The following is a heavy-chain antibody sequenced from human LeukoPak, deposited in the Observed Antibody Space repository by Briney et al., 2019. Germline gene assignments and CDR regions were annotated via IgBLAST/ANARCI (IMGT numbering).Heavy chain of an antibody. J-gene: IGHJ6*03. V-gene: IGHV1-24*01. D-gene: IGHD2-21*02. Sequence: GASVKVSCKVSGYTLTELSMHWVRQAPGKGLEWMGGFDPEDGETIYAQKFQGRVTMTEDTSTDTAYMELSSLRSEDTAVYYCARASGPYCGGDCYTNYYYYYYMDVWGKGTTVTVSS. CDR3: ARASGPYCGGDCYTNYYYYYYMDV. CDR1: GYTLTELS. CDR2: FDPEDGET.